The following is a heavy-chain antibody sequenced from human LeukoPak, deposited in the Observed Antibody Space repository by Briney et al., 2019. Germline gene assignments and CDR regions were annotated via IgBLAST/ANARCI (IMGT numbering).Heavy chain of an antibody. J-gene: IGHJ6*02. Sequence: SSETLSLTCTVSGGSISSYYWSWIRQPPGKGLEWIGYIYYSGSTNYNPSLKSRVTISVDTSKHQFSLKLSSVTAADTAVYYCARAYGYCSSTSCLYYYYGMDVWGQGTTVTVSS. D-gene: IGHD2-2*03. V-gene: IGHV4-59*01. CDR3: ARAYGYCSSTSCLYYYYGMDV. CDR2: IYYSGST. CDR1: GGSISSYY.